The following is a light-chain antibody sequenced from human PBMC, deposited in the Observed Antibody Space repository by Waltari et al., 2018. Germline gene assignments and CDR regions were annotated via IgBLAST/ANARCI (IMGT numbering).Light chain of an antibody. CDR1: SSDVGAYKY. Sequence: SALSQPASVSGSPGQSITISCTGTSSDVGAYKYVSWYQHHPGRAPKLILFDVSELPSGISNRFSGSKSGNTASLTISGLQTEDEADYYCSSYTSTTTLVFGGGTKVTVL. J-gene: IGLJ2*01. CDR3: SSYTSTTTLV. CDR2: DVS. V-gene: IGLV2-14*03.